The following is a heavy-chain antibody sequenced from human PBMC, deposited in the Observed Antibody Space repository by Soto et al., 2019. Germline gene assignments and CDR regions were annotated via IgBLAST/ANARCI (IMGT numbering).Heavy chain of an antibody. D-gene: IGHD2-8*02. CDR2: ISHDGART. V-gene: IGHV3-30-3*01. J-gene: IGHJ4*02. Sequence: QVQLVESGGGIVQPGESLRLSCEASGFTFISYSIHWVRQAPGKGLEWVATISHDGARTAYADSVNCRFTISRDNSKTTVDLEMNSLRVEDTAVYHCARYKDWGWHDYWGQGTLVTVSS. CDR1: GFTFISYS. CDR3: ARYKDWGWHDY.